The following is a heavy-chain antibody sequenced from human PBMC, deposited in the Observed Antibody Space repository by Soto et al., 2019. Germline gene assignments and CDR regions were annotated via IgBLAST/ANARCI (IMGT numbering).Heavy chain of an antibody. CDR2: IKSKTDGGTT. D-gene: IGHD3-22*01. Sequence: GGSLRLSCAASGFTFSNAWMNWVRQAPGKGLEWVGRIKSKTDGGTTDYAAPVKGRFTISRDDSKNTLHLQMNSLKTEDTAVYYCTTRVLKPMMDYYYGMDVWGQGTTVTVSS. CDR3: TTRVLKPMMDYYYGMDV. V-gene: IGHV3-15*07. J-gene: IGHJ6*02. CDR1: GFTFSNAW.